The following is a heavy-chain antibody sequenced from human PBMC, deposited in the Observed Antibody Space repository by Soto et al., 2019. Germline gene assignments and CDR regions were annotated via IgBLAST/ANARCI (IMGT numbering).Heavy chain of an antibody. D-gene: IGHD3-22*01. CDR3: ARVRPYYDSSGYYSVVVGWFDP. V-gene: IGHV1-18*01. CDR2: ISAYNGNT. CDR1: GYTFTSYG. J-gene: IGHJ5*02. Sequence: ASVKVSCKASGYTFTSYGISWVRQAPGQGLEWMGWISAYNGNTNYAQKHQGRVTMTTDTSTSTAYMELRSLRSDDTAVYYCARVRPYYDSSGYYSVVVGWFDPWGQGTLVTVSS.